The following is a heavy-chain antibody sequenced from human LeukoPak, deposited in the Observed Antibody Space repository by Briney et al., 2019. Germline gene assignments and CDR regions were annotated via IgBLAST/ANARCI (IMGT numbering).Heavy chain of an antibody. J-gene: IGHJ6*03. V-gene: IGHV3-30*02. Sequence: GGSLRLSCAASGFTFSSYGMHWVRQAPAKGLEWVAFIRYDGSNKYYADSVKGRFTISRDNSKNTLYLQMNSLRAEDTAVYYCATGDRLWSGYYYYYYYMDVWGKGTTVTVSS. D-gene: IGHD3-3*01. CDR2: IRYDGSNK. CDR3: ATGDRLWSGYYYYYYYMDV. CDR1: GFTFSSYG.